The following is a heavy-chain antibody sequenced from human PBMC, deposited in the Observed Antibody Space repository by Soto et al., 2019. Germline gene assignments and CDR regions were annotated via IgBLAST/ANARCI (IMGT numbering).Heavy chain of an antibody. V-gene: IGHV3-21*01. J-gene: IGHJ4*02. CDR3: AAGVVVAATRDY. CDR2: ISSSSSYI. D-gene: IGHD2-15*01. CDR1: GFTFSSYS. Sequence: EVQLVESGGGLVKPGGSLRLSCAASGFTFSSYSMNWVRQAPGKGLEWVSSISSSSSYIYYADSVKGRFTISRDNAKNSLYLQMNSLRAEDTAVYYRAAGVVVAATRDYWGQGTLVTVSS.